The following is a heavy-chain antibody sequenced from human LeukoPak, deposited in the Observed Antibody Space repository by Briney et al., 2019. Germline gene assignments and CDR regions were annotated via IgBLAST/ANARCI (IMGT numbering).Heavy chain of an antibody. CDR3: ARYLGGRNAFDI. J-gene: IGHJ3*02. Sequence: GGSLRLSCVASGFTFSGYGMHWVRQAPGKGLEWVAVIWYDGSKTYYADSVKGRFTISRDNSKDTLYLQMSSLRVADTAAYYCARYLGGRNAFDIWGQGTMVTVSS. D-gene: IGHD3-16*01. CDR1: GFTFSGYG. CDR2: IWYDGSKT. V-gene: IGHV3-33*01.